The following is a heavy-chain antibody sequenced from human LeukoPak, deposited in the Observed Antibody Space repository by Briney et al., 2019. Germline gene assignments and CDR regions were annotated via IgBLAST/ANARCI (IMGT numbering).Heavy chain of an antibody. J-gene: IGHJ4*02. CDR2: ISYDGSNK. CDR3: ARAYSDYGGY. Sequence: GGSLRLSCAASGFTFSNYWMSWVRQAPGKGLEWVAVISYDGSNKYYADSVKGRFTISRDNSKNTLYLQMNSLRAEDTAVYYCARAYSDYGGYWGQGTLVTVSS. CDR1: GFTFSNYW. V-gene: IGHV3-30*03. D-gene: IGHD4-23*01.